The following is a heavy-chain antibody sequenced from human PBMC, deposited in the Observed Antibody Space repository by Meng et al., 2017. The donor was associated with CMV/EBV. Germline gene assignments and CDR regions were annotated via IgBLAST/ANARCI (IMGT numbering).Heavy chain of an antibody. J-gene: IGHJ6*02. D-gene: IGHD6-13*01. V-gene: IGHV3-30*02. CDR2: IRYDGSNK. CDR1: GIIFTTYG. Sequence: GGSLRLSCAPSGIIFTTYGLHWVRQAPGKGLEWVAFIRYDGSNKYYADSVKGRFTISRDNSKNTLYLQMNSLRAEDTAVYYCAKDRARRSSSPYYYYGMDVWGQGTTVTVSS. CDR3: AKDRARRSSSPYYYYGMDV.